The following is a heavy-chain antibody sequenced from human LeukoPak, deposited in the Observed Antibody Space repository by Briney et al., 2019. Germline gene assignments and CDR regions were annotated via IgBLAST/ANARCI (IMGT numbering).Heavy chain of an antibody. CDR2: IWYDGSNK. J-gene: IGHJ5*02. Sequence: GGSLRLSCAASGFTFSSYGMHWVRQAPGKGLEWVAVIWYDGSNKYYADSVKGRFTISRDNSKNTLYLQMNSLRAEDTAVYYCARDLAGGGIYRGLRNWFDPWGQGTLVTVSS. D-gene: IGHD3-16*02. V-gene: IGHV3-33*01. CDR1: GFTFSSYG. CDR3: ARDLAGGGIYRGLRNWFDP.